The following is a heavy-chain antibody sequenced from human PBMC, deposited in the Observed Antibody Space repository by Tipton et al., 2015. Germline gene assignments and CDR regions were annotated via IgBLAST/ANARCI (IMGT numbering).Heavy chain of an antibody. J-gene: IGHJ6*02. CDR1: RGSINSPTYY. CDR3: ARGRIAQLLFRFYYYGMDV. D-gene: IGHD2-2*01. CDR2: IYYSGTT. V-gene: IGHV4-39*01. Sequence: TLSLTCTVSRGSINSPTYYWAWIRQPPGKGLEWFGSIYYSGTTYYNPSLKSRVTISVDTSKNEFSLKLTSVTAADTAVYYCARGRIAQLLFRFYYYGMDVWGQGTTVTVSS.